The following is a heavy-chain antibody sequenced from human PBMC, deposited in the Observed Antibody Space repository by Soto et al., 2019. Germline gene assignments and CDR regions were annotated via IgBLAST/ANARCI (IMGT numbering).Heavy chain of an antibody. V-gene: IGHV4-34*01. CDR3: ARPYCSSTSCYGWFDP. Sequence: QVQLQQWGAGLLKPSETLSLTCAVYGGSFSGYYWSWIRQPPGKGLEWIGEINHSGSTNYNPSLKSRVTISVETSKNQFSLKLSSVTAADTAVYYCARPYCSSTSCYGWFDPWGQGTLVTVSS. CDR2: INHSGST. J-gene: IGHJ5*02. D-gene: IGHD2-2*01. CDR1: GGSFSGYY.